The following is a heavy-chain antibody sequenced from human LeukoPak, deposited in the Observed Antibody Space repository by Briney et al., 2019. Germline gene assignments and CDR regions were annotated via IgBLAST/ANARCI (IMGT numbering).Heavy chain of an antibody. J-gene: IGHJ4*02. V-gene: IGHV4-59*01. CDR3: ARATVRCSSTSCYSPFDY. CDR2: IYYSGST. D-gene: IGHD2-2*01. Sequence: SETLSLTCTVSGGSISSYYWSWIRQPPGKGLEWIGYIYYSGSTNYNPSLKSRVTISVDTSKNQFSLKLSSVTAADTAVYYCARATVRCSSTSCYSPFDYWGQGTLVTVSS. CDR1: GGSISSYY.